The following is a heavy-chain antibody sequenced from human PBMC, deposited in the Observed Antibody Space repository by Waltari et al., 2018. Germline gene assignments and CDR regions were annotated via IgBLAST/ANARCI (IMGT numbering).Heavy chain of an antibody. CDR1: GGSISRGGYY. CDR3: ARVSWERDGYNRGFDY. CDR2: IYYSGST. D-gene: IGHD5-12*01. J-gene: IGHJ4*02. Sequence: QVQLQESGPGLVKPSQTLSLTCTVAGGSISRGGYYWSWIRQHPGKGLEWIGYIYYSGSTYYNPSLKSRVTISVDTSKNQFSLKLSSVTAADTAVYYCARVSWERDGYNRGFDYWGQGTLVTVSS. V-gene: IGHV4-31*03.